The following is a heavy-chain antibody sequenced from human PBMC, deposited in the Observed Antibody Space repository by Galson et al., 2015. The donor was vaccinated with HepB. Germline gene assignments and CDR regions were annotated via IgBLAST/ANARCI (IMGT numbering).Heavy chain of an antibody. D-gene: IGHD3-10*01. CDR2: ISYDGSNK. Sequence: SLRLSCAASGFTFSSYGMHWVRQAPGKGLEWVAVISYDGSNKYYADSVKGRFTISRDNSKNTLYLQMNSLRAEDTAVYYCAKEVGWFGDHSDSFDYWGQGTLVTVSS. V-gene: IGHV3-30*18. CDR1: GFTFSSYG. CDR3: AKEVGWFGDHSDSFDY. J-gene: IGHJ4*02.